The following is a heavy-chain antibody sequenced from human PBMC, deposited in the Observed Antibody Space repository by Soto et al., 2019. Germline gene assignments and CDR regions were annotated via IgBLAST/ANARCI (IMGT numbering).Heavy chain of an antibody. Sequence: QVQLVQSGAEVKKPGASVKVSCKASGYTFTNFGISWVRQAPGQGLEWMGWISAYNGNTNYAQKFQGRVTMTTDTSTSTAYMEVRVAGFDDTAGYCCARGGSPIDSWGQGTLVTVSS. D-gene: IGHD3-16*01. J-gene: IGHJ4*02. CDR2: ISAYNGNT. CDR3: ARGGSPIDS. V-gene: IGHV1-18*01. CDR1: GYTFTNFG.